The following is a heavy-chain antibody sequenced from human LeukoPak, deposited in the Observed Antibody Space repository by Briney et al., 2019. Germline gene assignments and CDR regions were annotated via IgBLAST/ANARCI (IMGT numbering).Heavy chain of an antibody. CDR3: GRYARDWYAFYI. D-gene: IGHD3-9*01. CDR2: ISYSGIT. Sequence: AALLPPSCASGGVFISNCYWCCLQQPPGEGLEGSGYISYSGITNYTHSLKGRVTISVDNSKNHFYLQMNSVTAADAAVYYCGRYARDWYAFYIWGEGTMVT. V-gene: IGHV4-59*01. J-gene: IGHJ3*02. CDR1: GVFISNCY.